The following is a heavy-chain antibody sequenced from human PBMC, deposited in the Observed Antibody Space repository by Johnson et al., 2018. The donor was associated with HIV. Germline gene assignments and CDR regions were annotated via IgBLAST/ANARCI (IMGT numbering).Heavy chain of an antibody. J-gene: IGHJ3*02. CDR2: LHRDGTT. CDR1: GFIVSNNY. Sequence: VQLVESGGGVVQPGGSLRLSCAASGFIVSNNYMNWVRQTPGKGLEWVSILHRDGTTYYADSVKGRFTISRDNSKNTLYLQMNSLRAEDTAVYYCARGLLWFRDLLGAFDIWGQGTMVTVSS. CDR3: ARGLLWFRDLLGAFDI. D-gene: IGHD3-10*01. V-gene: IGHV3-66*01.